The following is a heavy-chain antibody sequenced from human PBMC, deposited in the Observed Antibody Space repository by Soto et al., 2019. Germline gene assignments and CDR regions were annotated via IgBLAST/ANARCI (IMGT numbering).Heavy chain of an antibody. Sequence: SGGSLRLSCAASGFTFSDYYMNWIRQAPGKGLEWVSYISSGAITIYYADSVEGRFTISRDNAKNSLYLQMNSLRAEDTAVYYCAGQYSSSSVEFWGQGTLVTVSS. CDR1: GFTFSDYY. CDR3: AGQYSSSSVEF. J-gene: IGHJ4*02. CDR2: ISSGAITI. V-gene: IGHV3-11*01. D-gene: IGHD6-6*01.